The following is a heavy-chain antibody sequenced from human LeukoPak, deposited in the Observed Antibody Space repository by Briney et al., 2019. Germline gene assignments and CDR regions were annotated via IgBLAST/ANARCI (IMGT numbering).Heavy chain of an antibody. D-gene: IGHD5-18*01. V-gene: IGHV1-2*06. CDR1: GYTFTGYY. CDR3: AGSTAMVTWTDY. Sequence: ASVKVSCKASGYTFTGYYMHWVRQAPGQGLEWMGRINPNSGGTNYAQKFQGRVTMTRDTSISTAYMELSRLRSDDTAVYYCAGSTAMVTWTDYWGQGTLVTVSS. J-gene: IGHJ4*02. CDR2: INPNSGGT.